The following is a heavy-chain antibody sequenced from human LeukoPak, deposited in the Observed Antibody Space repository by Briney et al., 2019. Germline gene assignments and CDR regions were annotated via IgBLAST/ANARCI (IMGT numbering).Heavy chain of an antibody. D-gene: IGHD3-3*01. CDR1: GFTFSSYA. J-gene: IGHJ5*02. CDR2: ISYDGSNK. V-gene: IGHV3-30-3*01. CDR3: ARGREWLLYRNWFDP. Sequence: GRSLRLSCAASGFTFSSYAMHWVRQAPGKGLEWVAVISYDGSNKYYADSVKGRFTISRDNSKNTLYLQMSSLRSEDTAVYYCARGREWLLYRNWFDPWGQGTLVTVSS.